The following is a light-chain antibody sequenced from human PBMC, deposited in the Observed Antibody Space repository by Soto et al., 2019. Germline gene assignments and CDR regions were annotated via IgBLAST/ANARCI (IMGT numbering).Light chain of an antibody. V-gene: IGKV1-9*01. Sequence: GDRVTITCRASQDISSYLAWYHQKPGKAPKLLIYAASTLQRGAPSRFSGSGSETDFTLTISSLQPEDFATYYCQQVKTYPLTFGGGTTVDI. J-gene: IGKJ4*01. CDR2: AAS. CDR1: QDISSY. CDR3: QQVKTYPLT.